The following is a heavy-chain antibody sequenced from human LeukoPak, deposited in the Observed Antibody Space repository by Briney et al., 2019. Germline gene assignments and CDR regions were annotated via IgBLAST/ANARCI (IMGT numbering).Heavy chain of an antibody. J-gene: IGHJ3*02. D-gene: IGHD3-22*01. CDR2: INHYGST. Sequence: SETLSLTCAVYGGSFSGYYWSWIRQPPGKGLEWIGDINHYGSTHCNPSLKSRVTMSVDTSRNQFSLKLSSVTAADTAVYYCARGGLENGYHSNDGFDIWGQGTMVTVSS. CDR3: ARGGLENGYHSNDGFDI. V-gene: IGHV4-34*01. CDR1: GGSFSGYY.